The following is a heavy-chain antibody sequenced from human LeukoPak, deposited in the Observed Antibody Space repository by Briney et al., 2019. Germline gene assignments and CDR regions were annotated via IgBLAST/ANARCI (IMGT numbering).Heavy chain of an antibody. CDR3: ARLGPYYDSSGYYYWNFDY. CDR2: IYYSGST. CDR1: GGSISSSSYY. J-gene: IGHJ4*02. D-gene: IGHD3-22*01. Sequence: SETLSLTCTVSGGSISSSSYYWGWIRQPPGKGLEWIGSIYYSGSTYYNPSLKSRVTISVDTSKNQFSLKLSSVTAADTAVYYCARLGPYYDSSGYYYWNFDYWGQGTLVTVSS. V-gene: IGHV4-39*01.